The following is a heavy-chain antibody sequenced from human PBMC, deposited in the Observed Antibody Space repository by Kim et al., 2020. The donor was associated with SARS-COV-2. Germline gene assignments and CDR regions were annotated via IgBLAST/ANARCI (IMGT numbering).Heavy chain of an antibody. CDR3: AKDGRQDPYYYDSTGYLNYFDY. CDR2: INGGGGNT. J-gene: IGHJ4*02. Sequence: GGSLRLSCVASGFTFRNYAISWVRQAPGKGLEWVSVINGGGGNTRYGDSVTGRFTISRDNSKNTVFLQMNSLRAEDTAVYYCAKDGRQDPYYYDSTGYLNYFDYWGQGTLVTVSS. D-gene: IGHD3-22*01. V-gene: IGHV3-23*02. CDR1: GFTFRNYA.